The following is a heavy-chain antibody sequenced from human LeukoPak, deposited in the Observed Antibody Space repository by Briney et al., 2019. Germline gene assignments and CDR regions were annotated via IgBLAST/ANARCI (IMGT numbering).Heavy chain of an antibody. CDR2: ITTSDGNT. Sequence: GGSLRLSCATSGFTFSSYTMSWVRQAPGKGLEWVSTITTSDGNTYYADSVKGRFTVSRDNSKNTLYLQMNSLRAEDTAVYYCAKDGGLWVSAHWGDSWGRGTLVTVSS. CDR1: GFTFSSYT. D-gene: IGHD7-27*01. J-gene: IGHJ4*02. CDR3: AKDGGLWVSAHWGDS. V-gene: IGHV3-23*01.